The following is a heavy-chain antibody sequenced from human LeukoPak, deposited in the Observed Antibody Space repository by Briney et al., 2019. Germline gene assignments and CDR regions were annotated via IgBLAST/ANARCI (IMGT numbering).Heavy chain of an antibody. CDR2: ISASGGST. CDR3: ARALGQAAAGIMVY. J-gene: IGHJ4*02. D-gene: IGHD6-13*01. V-gene: IGHV3-23*01. Sequence: GGSLRLSCAASGFTFSSSAMSWVRQVPGKGLEWVSGISASGGSTSYADSVRGRFTISRDNSKNTLYVQMNSLRAEDTAVYYCARALGQAAAGIMVYWGQGTLVTVSS. CDR1: GFTFSSSA.